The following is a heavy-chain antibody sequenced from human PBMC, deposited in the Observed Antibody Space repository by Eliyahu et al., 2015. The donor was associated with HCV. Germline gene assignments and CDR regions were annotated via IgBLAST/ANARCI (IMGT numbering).Heavy chain of an antibody. CDR1: GGSISSSSYY. J-gene: IGHJ4*02. D-gene: IGHD1-26*01. V-gene: IGHV4-39*01. CDR2: IYYSGST. CDR3: ARLKTWGIVGALYYFDY. Sequence: QLQLQESGPGLVKPSETLSLTCTVSGGSISSSSYYWGWIRQPPGKGLEWIGSIYYSGSTYYNPSLKSRVTISVDTSKNQFSLKLSSVTAADTAVYYCARLKTWGIVGALYYFDYWGQGTLVTVSS.